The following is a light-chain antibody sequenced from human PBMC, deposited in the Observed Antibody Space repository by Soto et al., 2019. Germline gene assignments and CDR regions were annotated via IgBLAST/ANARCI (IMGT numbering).Light chain of an antibody. CDR1: QSISNW. J-gene: IGKJ4*01. CDR2: DAS. Sequence: DIQMTQSPSTLSASVGDRVIITCRASQSISNWLAWYQQKPGKVPKLLIYDASSLESGVPSRFSGSGSGTEFTLTISSLQPDDFATYYCQQSYSTPLTFGGGTKVDIK. V-gene: IGKV1-5*01. CDR3: QQSYSTPLT.